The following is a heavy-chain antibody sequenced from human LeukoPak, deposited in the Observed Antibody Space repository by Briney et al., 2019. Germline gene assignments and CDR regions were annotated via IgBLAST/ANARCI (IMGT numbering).Heavy chain of an antibody. J-gene: IGHJ3*02. CDR1: GGSISSYY. Sequence: SETLSLTCTVSGGSISSYYWSRIRQPPGKGLEWIGYIYYSGSTNYNPSPKSRVTISVDTSKNQFSLKLSSVTAADTAVYYCARTLAAFDIWGQGTMVTVSS. CDR3: ARTLAAFDI. V-gene: IGHV4-59*01. CDR2: IYYSGST.